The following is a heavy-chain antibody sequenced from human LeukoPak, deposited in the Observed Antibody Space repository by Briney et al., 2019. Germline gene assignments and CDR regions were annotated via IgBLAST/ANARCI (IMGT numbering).Heavy chain of an antibody. CDR1: GFTVSSNY. J-gene: IGHJ6*02. D-gene: IGHD5-18*01. V-gene: IGHV3-66*01. Sequence: GGSLRLSCAASGFTVSSNYMTWVRQAPGKGLEWVSIIYSVGSTYYADSVKGRFTISRDNSKNTLYLQMNSLRAEDTAVYYCARDHGYSYGTLLDYYGMDVWGQGTTVTVSS. CDR2: IYSVGST. CDR3: ARDHGYSYGTLLDYYGMDV.